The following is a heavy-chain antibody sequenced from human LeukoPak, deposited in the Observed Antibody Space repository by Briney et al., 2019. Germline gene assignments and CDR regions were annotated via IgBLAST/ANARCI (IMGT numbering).Heavy chain of an antibody. CDR1: GGTFSSYA. J-gene: IGHJ6*02. CDR2: IIPIFGTA. V-gene: IGHV1-69*13. D-gene: IGHD3-9*01. Sequence: SVKVSCKASGGTFSSYAISWVRQAPGQGLEWMGGIIPIFGTANYAQKFQGRVTITADESTSTAYMELSSLRSEDTAVYYCARGDYDILTGYGTDVWGQGTAVTVSS. CDR3: ARGDYDILTGYGTDV.